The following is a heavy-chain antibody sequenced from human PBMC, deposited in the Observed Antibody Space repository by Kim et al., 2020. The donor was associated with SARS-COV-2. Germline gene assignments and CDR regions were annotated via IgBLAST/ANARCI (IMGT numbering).Heavy chain of an antibody. J-gene: IGHJ4*02. Sequence: GGSLRLSCAASGFTFSSYAMSWVRQAPGKGLEWVSAISGSGGSTYYADSVKGRFTISRDNSKNTLYLQMNSLRAEDTAVYYCAKDQGSHIVVVTAIQFDYWGQGTLVTVSS. D-gene: IGHD2-21*02. CDR2: ISGSGGST. V-gene: IGHV3-23*01. CDR1: GFTFSSYA. CDR3: AKDQGSHIVVVTAIQFDY.